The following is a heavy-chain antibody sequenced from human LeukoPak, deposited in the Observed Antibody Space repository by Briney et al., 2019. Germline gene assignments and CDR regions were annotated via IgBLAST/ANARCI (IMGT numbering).Heavy chain of an antibody. CDR3: ARDASRPGYTYSPFDI. Sequence: PGRSLRLSCAASGFTFSSYGMHWVRQAPGKGLEWVAVISYDGSNKYYADSVKGRFTISRDNAKNSLYLQMNSLRVEDAAVYYCARDASRPGYTYSPFDIWGQGTMVTVSS. CDR2: ISYDGSNK. V-gene: IGHV3-33*01. CDR1: GFTFSSYG. J-gene: IGHJ3*02. D-gene: IGHD5-24*01.